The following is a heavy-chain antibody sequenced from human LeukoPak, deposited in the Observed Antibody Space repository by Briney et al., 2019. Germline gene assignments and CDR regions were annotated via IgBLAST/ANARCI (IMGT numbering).Heavy chain of an antibody. CDR2: INHSGST. J-gene: IGHJ4*02. Sequence: SETLSLTFPVHRGYFSCYYWSWIRPPPGKGMEWIGEINHSGSTNYNPSLKSRVTISVDTSKNQFSLKLSPVTAADTAVYCCARGRALNGSGSYSFDYCGQGTLVTVSS. V-gene: IGHV4-34*01. CDR1: RGYFSCYY. D-gene: IGHD3-10*01. CDR3: ARGRALNGSGSYSFDY.